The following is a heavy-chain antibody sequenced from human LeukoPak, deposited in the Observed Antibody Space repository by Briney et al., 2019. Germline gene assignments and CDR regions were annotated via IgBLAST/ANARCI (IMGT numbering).Heavy chain of an antibody. J-gene: IGHJ4*02. CDR3: AREGYSYGFFDY. D-gene: IGHD5-18*01. V-gene: IGHV1-18*04. CDR1: GYTFTGYY. CDR2: ISTYNGKT. Sequence: ASVKVSCKASGYTFTGYYMHWVRQAHGQGLEWVGWISTYNGKTNYAQNLQGRVTMTTDTSTSTAYMELRSLRSDDTAVYYCAREGYSYGFFDYWGQGTLVTVSS.